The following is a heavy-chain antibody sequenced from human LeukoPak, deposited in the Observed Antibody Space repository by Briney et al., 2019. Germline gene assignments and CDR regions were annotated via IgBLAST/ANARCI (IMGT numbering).Heavy chain of an antibody. D-gene: IGHD5-24*01. CDR2: INPNSGGT. Sequence: GASVKVSCKASGYTFTGYYMHWVRQAPGQGLEWMGWINPNSGGTNYAQKFQGWVTMTRDTSISTAYMELSRLRSDDTAVYYCARGHVKRWLQFGGTDDAFDIWGQGTMVTVSS. CDR3: ARGHVKRWLQFGGTDDAFDI. J-gene: IGHJ3*02. V-gene: IGHV1-2*04. CDR1: GYTFTGYY.